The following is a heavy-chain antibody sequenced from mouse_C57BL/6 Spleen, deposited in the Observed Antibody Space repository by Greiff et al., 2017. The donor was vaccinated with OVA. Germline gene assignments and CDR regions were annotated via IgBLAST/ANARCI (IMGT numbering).Heavy chain of an antibody. Sequence: QVQLQQPGAELVRPGSSVKLSCKASGSTFTSYWMHWVKQRPIQGLAWIGNIDPSDSETHYNQKFKDKATLTVDKSSSTAYMQLSSLTSEDSAVYYCAGYSSGYGCAYWGQGTLVTVSA. CDR3: AGYSSGYGCAY. D-gene: IGHD3-2*02. CDR2: IDPSDSET. CDR1: GSTFTSYW. J-gene: IGHJ3*01. V-gene: IGHV1-52*01.